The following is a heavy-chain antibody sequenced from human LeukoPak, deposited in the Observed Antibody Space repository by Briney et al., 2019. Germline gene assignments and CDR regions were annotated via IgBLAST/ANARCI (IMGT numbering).Heavy chain of an antibody. J-gene: IGHJ3*02. CDR1: GFTVSDYY. V-gene: IGHV3-66*01. CDR3: ARAVVVTAGDAFDI. D-gene: IGHD2-21*02. CDR2: IYRGGST. Sequence: GGSLRLSCSASGFTVSDYYMTWIRQAPGKGLEWVSLIYRGGSTYYADSVKGRFTISRDNSKNTLYLQMNSLRAEDTAVYYCARAVVVTAGDAFDIWGQGTMVTVSS.